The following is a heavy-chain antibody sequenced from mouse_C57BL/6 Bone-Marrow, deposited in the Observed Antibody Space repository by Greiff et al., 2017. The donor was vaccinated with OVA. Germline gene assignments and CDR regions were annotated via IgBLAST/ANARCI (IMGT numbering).Heavy chain of an antibody. CDR3: ARSPGTADY. D-gene: IGHD3-3*01. CDR2: ISDGGSYT. Sequence: EVQLVESGGGLVKPGGSLKLSCAASGFTFSSYAMSWVRQTPEKRLAWVATISDGGSYTYYPDNVKGRFTISRDNAKNNLYLQMSHLKSEDTAMYYCARSPGTADYWGQGTTLTVSS. CDR1: GFTFSSYA. J-gene: IGHJ2*01. V-gene: IGHV5-4*01.